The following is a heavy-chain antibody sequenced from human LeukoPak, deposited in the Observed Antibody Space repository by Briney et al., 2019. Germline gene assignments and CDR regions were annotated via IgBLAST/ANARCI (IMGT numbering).Heavy chain of an antibody. V-gene: IGHV4-34*01. Sequence: SETLSLTCAVYGGSFSGYYWSWIRRPPGKGLEWIGEINHSGSTNYNPSLKSRVTISVDTSKNQFSLKLSSVTAADTAVYYCARGVTTRYYYYYMDVWGKGTTVTVSS. J-gene: IGHJ6*03. CDR1: GGSFSGYY. CDR3: ARGVTTRYYYYYMDV. CDR2: INHSGST. D-gene: IGHD4-17*01.